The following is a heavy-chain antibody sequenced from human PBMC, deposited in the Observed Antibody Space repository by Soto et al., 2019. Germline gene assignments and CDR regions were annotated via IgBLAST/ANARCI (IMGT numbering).Heavy chain of an antibody. Sequence: EVQLLESGGGLVQPGGSLRLSCAASGFTFNNFAMNWVRQAPGKGLEWVSAVNNGGDSTYYADSVQGRCPISRDNSENTRYLRLTSLRAEDKAVYYCAGASGRVATIGFSDVWGKGTTVTVSS. CDR3: AGASGRVATIGFSDV. CDR2: VNNGGDST. V-gene: IGHV3-23*01. J-gene: IGHJ6*04. CDR1: GFTFNNFA. D-gene: IGHD5-12*01.